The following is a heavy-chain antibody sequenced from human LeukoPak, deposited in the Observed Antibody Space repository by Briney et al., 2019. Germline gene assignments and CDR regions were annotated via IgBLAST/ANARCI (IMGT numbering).Heavy chain of an antibody. CDR1: GGXISSYH. V-gene: IGHV4-59*01. Sequence: SETLSLTCTVSGGXISSYHWSWIRQPPGKGLEWIGHIYYTGSTNYNPSLKNRVTISLDTSKNQFSLKLGSVTAADTAVYYCTRSLGVVIHGGMDVWGQGTTVTVSS. CDR2: IYYTGST. J-gene: IGHJ6*02. CDR3: TRSLGVVIHGGMDV. D-gene: IGHD3-3*01.